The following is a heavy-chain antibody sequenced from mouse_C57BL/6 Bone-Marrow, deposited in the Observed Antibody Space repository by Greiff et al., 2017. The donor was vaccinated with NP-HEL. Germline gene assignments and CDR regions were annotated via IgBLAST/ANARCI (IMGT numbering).Heavy chain of an antibody. CDR1: GYTFTDYY. CDR2: INPNNGGT. Sequence: VQLQQSGPELVKPGASVKISCKASGYTFTDYYMNWVKQSHGKSLEWIGDINPNNGGTSYNQKFKGKATLTVDKSSSTAYMELRSLTSEDSAVYYCARWLPHWYFDVWGTGTTVTVSS. V-gene: IGHV1-26*01. CDR3: ARWLPHWYFDV. J-gene: IGHJ1*03. D-gene: IGHD2-2*01.